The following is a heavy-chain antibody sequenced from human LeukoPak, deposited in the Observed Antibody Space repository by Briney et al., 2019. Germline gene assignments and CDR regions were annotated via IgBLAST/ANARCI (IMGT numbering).Heavy chain of an antibody. CDR1: GFTVSSNY. J-gene: IGHJ4*02. CDR2: IYSGGST. V-gene: IGHV3-66*02. D-gene: IGHD4-17*01. CDR3: ARDRYGEAFDY. Sequence: GGSLRLSCAASGFTVSSNYMSWVRQAPGKGLEWVSVIYSGGSTYYAVSVKGRFTISRDNSKNTLYLQMNSLRAEDTAVYYCARDRYGEAFDYWGQGTLVTVSS.